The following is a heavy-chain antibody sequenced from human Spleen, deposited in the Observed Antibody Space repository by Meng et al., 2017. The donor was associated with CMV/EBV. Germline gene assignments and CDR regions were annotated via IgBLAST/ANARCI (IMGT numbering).Heavy chain of an antibody. Sequence: SGYPFTGYYMHWVRQAPGQGLEWMGWINPNIGGTIYAQKFQGRVSMTRDTSINTAYMELSRLTSDDTAVYYCARDTQLRYFDWLLDYWGQGTLVTVSS. D-gene: IGHD3-9*01. CDR1: GYPFTGYY. V-gene: IGHV1-2*02. CDR2: INPNIGGT. J-gene: IGHJ4*02. CDR3: ARDTQLRYFDWLLDY.